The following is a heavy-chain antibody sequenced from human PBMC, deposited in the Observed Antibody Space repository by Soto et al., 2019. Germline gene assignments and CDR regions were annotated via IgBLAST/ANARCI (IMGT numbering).Heavy chain of an antibody. CDR2: IIPIFGTA. J-gene: IGHJ6*02. V-gene: IGHV1-69*13. CDR1: GGTFSSYA. Sequence: SVKVSCKASGGTFSSYAISWVRQAPGQGLEWMGGIIPIFGTANYAQKFQGRVTITADESTSTAYMELSSLRSEDTAVYYCARPLGRFGELSRAHHYYYGMDVWGQGTTVTVSS. CDR3: ARPLGRFGELSRAHHYYYGMDV. D-gene: IGHD3-10*01.